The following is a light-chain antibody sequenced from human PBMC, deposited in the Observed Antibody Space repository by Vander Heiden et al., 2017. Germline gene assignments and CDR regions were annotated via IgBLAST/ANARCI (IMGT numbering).Light chain of an antibody. Sequence: QLTQPPSTLSASVRDRLTITFLSNNNIVTWFAWLEPEPAQPPHLLIHNASSLQIGVPSRFSGSGSGREFTLSINRLHPDDFATYYCQQENRYSWAFGQGTQVEI. CDR3: QQENRYSWA. CDR1: NNIVTW. CDR2: NAS. V-gene: IGKV1-5*03. J-gene: IGKJ1*01.